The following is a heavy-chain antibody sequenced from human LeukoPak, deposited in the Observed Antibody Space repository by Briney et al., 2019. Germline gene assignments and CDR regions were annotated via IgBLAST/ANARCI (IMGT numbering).Heavy chain of an antibody. D-gene: IGHD2-2*01. CDR3: ARQGAQLPKSFFDP. CDR1: GDSISKNGFF. V-gene: IGHV4-39*01. J-gene: IGHJ5*02. Sequence: KPSETLSLTCSVSGDSISKNGFFWVWIRQPPGKGLEWMGSINYRGDTYYKPALKSRVTISVDTSKNQFSLKLNSVNAADTAVYYCARQGAQLPKSFFDPWGQGTLVTVSS. CDR2: INYRGDT.